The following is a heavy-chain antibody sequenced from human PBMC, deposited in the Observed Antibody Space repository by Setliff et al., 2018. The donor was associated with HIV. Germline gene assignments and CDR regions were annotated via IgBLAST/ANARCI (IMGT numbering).Heavy chain of an antibody. CDR1: GFAFGTYT. CDR3: VRDGLPAAGYNWFDP. J-gene: IGHJ5*02. V-gene: IGHV3-21*01. Sequence: GGSLRLSCVGSGFAFGTYTINWVRLAPGKGLEWVASINKRSDYLYYADSVKGRFTISGDNAKNSVFLQMNSLRGEDTGLYFCVRDGLPAAGYNWFDPWGQGTPVTVSS. CDR2: INKRSDYL. D-gene: IGHD6-25*01.